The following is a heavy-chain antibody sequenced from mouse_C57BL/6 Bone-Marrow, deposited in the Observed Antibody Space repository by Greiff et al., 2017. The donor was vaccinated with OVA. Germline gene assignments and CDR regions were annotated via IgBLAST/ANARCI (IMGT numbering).Heavy chain of an antibody. Sequence: QVQLQQPGAELVKPGASVKLSCKASGYTFTSYWMQWVKQRPGQGLEWIGEIDPSDSYTNYNQKFKGKATLTVDTSSSTAYMQRSSLTSEDSAVYYCARDELSYFDYWGQGTTLSVSS. V-gene: IGHV1-50*01. CDR2: IDPSDSYT. J-gene: IGHJ2*01. D-gene: IGHD1-1*02. CDR1: GYTFTSYW. CDR3: ARDELSYFDY.